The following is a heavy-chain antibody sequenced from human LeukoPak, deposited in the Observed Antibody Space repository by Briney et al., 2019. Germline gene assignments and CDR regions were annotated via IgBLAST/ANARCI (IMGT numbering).Heavy chain of an antibody. Sequence: SETLSLTCTVSGGSISSSSYYWGWIRQPPGKGLEWIGSIYYSGSTYYNPSLKSRVTISVDTSKNQFSLKLSSVTAADTAVYYCARDGTTVAEHYWGQGTLVTVSS. J-gene: IGHJ4*02. V-gene: IGHV4-39*07. CDR1: GGSISSSSYY. CDR2: IYYSGST. D-gene: IGHD6-19*01. CDR3: ARDGTTVAEHY.